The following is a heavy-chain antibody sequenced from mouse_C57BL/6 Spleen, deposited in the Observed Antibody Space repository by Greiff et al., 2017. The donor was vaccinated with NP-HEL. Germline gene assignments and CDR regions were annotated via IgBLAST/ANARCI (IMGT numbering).Heavy chain of an antibody. CDR1: GYTFTDYY. V-gene: IGHV1-26*01. D-gene: IGHD1-1*01. J-gene: IGHJ2*01. CDR2: INPNNGGT. CDR3: ARDYYGSRRFLDY. Sequence: EVQLQQSGPELVKPGASVKISCKASGYTFTDYYMNWVKQSHGKSLEWIGDINPNNGGTSYNQKFKGKATLTVDKSSSTAYMELRSLTSEDSAVYYCARDYYGSRRFLDYWGQGTTLTVSS.